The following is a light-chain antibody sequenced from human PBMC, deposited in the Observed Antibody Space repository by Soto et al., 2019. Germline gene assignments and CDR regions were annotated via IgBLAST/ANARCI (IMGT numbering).Light chain of an antibody. Sequence: EIELTQSPGTLSLSPGERATLSCRASQSVTSRYLAWYQQKPGQAPRLLIFGASIRDTDVPDRFSGSGSVADLTLTISRLEAEDSAGYCCQQYGSSPGTVGQETKVDIK. CDR2: GAS. CDR1: QSVTSRY. V-gene: IGKV3-20*01. CDR3: QQYGSSPGT. J-gene: IGKJ1*01.